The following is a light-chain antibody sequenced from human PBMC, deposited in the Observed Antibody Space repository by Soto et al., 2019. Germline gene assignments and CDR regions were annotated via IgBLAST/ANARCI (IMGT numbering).Light chain of an antibody. Sequence: QSALTQPASVSGSLGQSITISCTGTSSDVGNSNFVSWYQQHPGKAPKLLIFEVSNRPSGVSNRFSGSKSDKTAFLTISGLQAEDEADYYCSAYTTRKTVIFGGGTKLTVL. CDR3: SAYTTRKTVI. V-gene: IGLV2-14*01. CDR2: EVS. CDR1: SSDVGNSNF. J-gene: IGLJ2*01.